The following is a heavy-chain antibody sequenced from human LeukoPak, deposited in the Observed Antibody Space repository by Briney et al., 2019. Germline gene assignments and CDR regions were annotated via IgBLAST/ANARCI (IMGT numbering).Heavy chain of an antibody. J-gene: IGHJ6*03. D-gene: IGHD4-17*01. CDR2: ISYSGST. V-gene: IGHV4-59*08. Sequence: PSETLSLTCTVSGGSISSYYWSWIRQPPGKGLEWIGYISYSGSTKYNPSLKSRVTISLDTSKNQFSLKLNYVTAADTAVYYCARQHGDYRPPYYYYMDVWGKGTTVTVSS. CDR1: GGSISSYY. CDR3: ARQHGDYRPPYYYYMDV.